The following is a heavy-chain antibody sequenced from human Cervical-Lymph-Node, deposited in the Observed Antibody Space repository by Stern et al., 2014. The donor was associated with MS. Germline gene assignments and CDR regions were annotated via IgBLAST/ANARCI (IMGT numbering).Heavy chain of an antibody. J-gene: IGHJ4*02. CDR3: ARDAGVGLRLPYYFNY. V-gene: IGHV1-18*01. Sequence: QMQLVQSGPEVKKPGASVKVSCKASGYTFTSYGFTWVRQAPGQGLEWMGWISAYNGNTNYAQKFMARVTMTTDTSTSTAYMELRSLRSDDTAVYYCARDAGVGLRLPYYFNYWGQGTLVTVSS. CDR1: GYTFTSYG. CDR2: ISAYNGNT. D-gene: IGHD5-12*01.